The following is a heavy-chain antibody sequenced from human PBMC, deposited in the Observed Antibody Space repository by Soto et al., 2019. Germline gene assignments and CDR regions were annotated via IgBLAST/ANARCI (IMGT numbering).Heavy chain of an antibody. CDR1: GGSIRSSSYH. D-gene: IGHD3-16*01. CDR2: TFYSGST. Sequence: QLQLQESGPGLVKPSETLSLTCTVSGGSIRSSSYHWGWIRQPPGKGLECIGNTFYSGSTYYNPYLKSRVTISVDTSKNQFSLKLSSVNAEDTAVYYCATAIGGAEGDYFHHWGQGTMVTVSS. CDR3: ATAIGGAEGDYFHH. V-gene: IGHV4-39*01. J-gene: IGHJ1*01.